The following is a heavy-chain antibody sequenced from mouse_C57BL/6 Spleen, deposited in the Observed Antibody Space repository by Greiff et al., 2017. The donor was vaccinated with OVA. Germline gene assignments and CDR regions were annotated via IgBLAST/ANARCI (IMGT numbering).Heavy chain of an antibody. V-gene: IGHV5-9-1*02. Sequence: EVMLVESGEGLVKPGGSLKLSCAASGFTFSSYAMSWVRQTPEKRLEWVAYISSGGDYIYYADTVKGRFTISRDNARNTLYLQMSSLKSEDTAMYYCTRLLRYGYYAMDYWGQGTSVTVSS. CDR2: ISSGGDYI. CDR1: GFTFSSYA. CDR3: TRLLRYGYYAMDY. J-gene: IGHJ4*01. D-gene: IGHD1-1*01.